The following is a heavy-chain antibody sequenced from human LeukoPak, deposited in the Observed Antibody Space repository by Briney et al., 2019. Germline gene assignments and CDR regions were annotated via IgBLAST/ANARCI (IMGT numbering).Heavy chain of an antibody. CDR1: GYTLTELS. J-gene: IGHJ3*02. Sequence: GASVKVSCKVSGYTLTELSMHWVRQAPGKGLDWIGGFDPEDGETIYARKFQGRVTMTEDTSTDTAYMELSSLRSEDTAVYYCASNAGYSSGWYAIDAFDIWGQGTMVTVSS. CDR3: ASNAGYSSGWYAIDAFDI. D-gene: IGHD6-19*01. V-gene: IGHV1-24*01. CDR2: FDPEDGET.